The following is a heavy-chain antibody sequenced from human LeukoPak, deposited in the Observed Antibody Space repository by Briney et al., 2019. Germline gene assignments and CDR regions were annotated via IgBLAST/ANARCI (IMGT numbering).Heavy chain of an antibody. Sequence: SETLSLTCSVSGDSISTYHWNWVRERPGKGLEWIGYMQSSGNSNYNPSLKSRVFMSVGTSKNQFALNLMSVTAADTAVYYCARDKRHSYGRYFAHWGQGMLVSVSS. CDR3: ARDKRHSYGRYFAH. V-gene: IGHV4-59*01. D-gene: IGHD5-18*01. CDR1: GDSISTYH. CDR2: MQSSGNS. J-gene: IGHJ4*02.